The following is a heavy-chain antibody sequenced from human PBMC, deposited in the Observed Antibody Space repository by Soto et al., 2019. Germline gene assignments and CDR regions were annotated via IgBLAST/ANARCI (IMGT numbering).Heavy chain of an antibody. V-gene: IGHV1-18*01. CDR1: GYTFTIYG. CDR2: ISADSRNT. D-gene: IGHD2-2*01. J-gene: IGHJ3*01. CDR3: ARRVGVAPVYDAYDL. Sequence: QVQLVQSGAEVKKPGASVKVSCKASGYTFTIYGISCMRQAPGQGLEWMGWISADSRNTNYAQKFQDRVTMTTDTSTSTAYMELRSLRSDDTAMYYCARRVGVAPVYDAYDLWGQGTMVTVSS.